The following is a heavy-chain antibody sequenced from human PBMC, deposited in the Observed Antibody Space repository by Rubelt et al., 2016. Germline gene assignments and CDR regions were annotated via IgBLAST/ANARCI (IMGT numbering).Heavy chain of an antibody. D-gene: IGHD6-13*01. Sequence: EVQLVESGGGLVKPGGSLRLSCAASGFTFSSYSMNWVRQAPGKGLEWVSSISSSSSSIYYADSVKGRFTISRDSAKNSLYLQMSSLRAEDTAVYYCARDVNSWYYFDYWGQGTLVTVSS. J-gene: IGHJ4*02. CDR1: GFTFSSYS. V-gene: IGHV3-21*01. CDR2: ISSSSSSI. CDR3: ARDVNSWYYFDY.